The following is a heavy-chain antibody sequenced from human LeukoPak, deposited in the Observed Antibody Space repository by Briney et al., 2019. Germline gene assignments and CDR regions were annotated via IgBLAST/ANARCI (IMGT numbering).Heavy chain of an antibody. J-gene: IGHJ6*03. CDR3: ARGRGDWYYYYYMDV. D-gene: IGHD2-21*02. CDR1: GGSISSGSYY. CDR2: IYTSGST. V-gene: IGHV4-61*02. Sequence: SETLSLTCTVSGGSISSGSYYWSWIRQPAGKGLEWIGRIYTSGSTNYNPSLKSRVTISVDTSKNQFSLKLSSVTAADTAVYYCARGRGDWYYYYYMDVWGKGTTVTVSS.